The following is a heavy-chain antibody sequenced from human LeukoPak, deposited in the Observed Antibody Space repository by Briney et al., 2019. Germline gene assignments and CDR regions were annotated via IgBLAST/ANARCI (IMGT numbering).Heavy chain of an antibody. Sequence: GGSLRLSCAASGLTFSSYGMHWVRQAPGKGLEWVAFIRYDGSNKYYADSVKGRFTISRDNSKNTLYLQMNSLRIEDTAVYYCAAGAPVPFDYWGQGTLVIVSS. CDR3: AAGAPVPFDY. CDR1: GLTFSSYG. D-gene: IGHD1-26*01. V-gene: IGHV3-30*02. J-gene: IGHJ4*02. CDR2: IRYDGSNK.